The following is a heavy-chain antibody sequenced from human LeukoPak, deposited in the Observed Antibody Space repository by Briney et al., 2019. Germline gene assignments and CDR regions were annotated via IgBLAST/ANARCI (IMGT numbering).Heavy chain of an antibody. V-gene: IGHV3-21*06. CDR2: IKSGGTTT. J-gene: IGHJ4*02. CDR3: LRGDSRDF. CDR1: GFAFSTYT. Sequence: GGSLGLSCAACGFAFSTYTMNWARQAPGKGLEWVASIKSGGTTTHYAFSVKGRFTISRDNAQNVLYLQMNGLRSDDAAVYYCLRGDSRDFWGQGTLVTVSS. D-gene: IGHD3-22*01.